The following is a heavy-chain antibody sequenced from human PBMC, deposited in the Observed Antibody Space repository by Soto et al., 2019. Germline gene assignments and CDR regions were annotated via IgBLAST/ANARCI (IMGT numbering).Heavy chain of an antibody. CDR3: ARGRGSFDY. J-gene: IGHJ4*02. D-gene: IGHD3-16*01. Sequence: SETLSLTCTVSGGYISSYYWSWIRQPQGKGLEWIGYIYYSGSTNYNPSLKSRVTISVDTSKNQFSLMLSSVTAADTAVYYCARGRGSFDYWGQGTLVTVSS. V-gene: IGHV4-59*01. CDR1: GGYISSYY. CDR2: IYYSGST.